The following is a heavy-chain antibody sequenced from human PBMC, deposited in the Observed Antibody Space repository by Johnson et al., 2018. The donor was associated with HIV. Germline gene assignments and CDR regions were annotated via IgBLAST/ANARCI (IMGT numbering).Heavy chain of an antibody. J-gene: IGHJ3*02. D-gene: IGHD6-13*01. CDR2: ISYDGSNK. CDR3: ARPVRIAAYGGSDAFDS. Sequence: QVQLVESGGGVIQPGRSLRLSCAASGFTFSNYAMHWVRQAPGKGLEWVAVISYDGSNKYYADSVKGRFTISRDNSKNTLYLQMNSLRAEDTAVYYCARPVRIAAYGGSDAFDSWGQGTMVTVSS. V-gene: IGHV3-30*04. CDR1: GFTFSNYA.